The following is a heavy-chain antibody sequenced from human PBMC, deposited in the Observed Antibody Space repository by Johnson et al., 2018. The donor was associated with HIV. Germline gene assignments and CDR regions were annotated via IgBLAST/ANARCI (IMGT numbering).Heavy chain of an antibody. CDR3: VRGTFWDYYERWTGHYSADSFDI. V-gene: IGHV3-11*01. D-gene: IGHD3/OR15-3a*01. CDR2: ISSSGSTI. J-gene: IGHJ3*02. CDR1: GFTFSDYY. Sequence: QVQLVESGGGLVKPGGSLRLSCAASGFTFSDYYMSWIRQAPGKGLEWVSYISSSGSTIYYAASVKGRFTISRDNAKNSLSLKMNSLRADETAVYYCVRGTFWDYYERWTGHYSADSFDIWGQGTTVTVSS.